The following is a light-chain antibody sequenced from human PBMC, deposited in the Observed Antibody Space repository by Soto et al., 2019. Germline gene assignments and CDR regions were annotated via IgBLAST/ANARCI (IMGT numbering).Light chain of an antibody. CDR2: EVT. Sequence: SALTQPASVSGSPGQSIAISCTGSSSDVGFYNYVPWYQQHPGKVPKLIIYEVTNRPSGVSNRFSGSKSGNTASLTISGLQAEDEADYYCCSYTTSSTRVFGSGTKVTVL. CDR1: SSDVGFYNY. J-gene: IGLJ1*01. CDR3: CSYTTSSTRV. V-gene: IGLV2-14*01.